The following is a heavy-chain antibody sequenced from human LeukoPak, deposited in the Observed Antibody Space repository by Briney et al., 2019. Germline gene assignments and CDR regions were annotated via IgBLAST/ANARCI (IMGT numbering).Heavy chain of an antibody. CDR1: GFTFSSYT. V-gene: IGHV3-21*04. CDR2: ITSSSNYI. J-gene: IGHJ4*02. D-gene: IGHD1-7*01. CDR3: AKDRRNSDYFDY. Sequence: GGSLRLSCAASGFTFSSYTVNWVRQAPGKGLEWVSSITSSSNYIYYADSVKGRFTISRDNAKNSLFLQMNSLRAEDMAVYYCAKDRRNSDYFDYWGQGTLVTVSS.